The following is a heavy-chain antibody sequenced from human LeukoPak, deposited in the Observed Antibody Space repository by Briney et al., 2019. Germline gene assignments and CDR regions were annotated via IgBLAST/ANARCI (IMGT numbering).Heavy chain of an antibody. CDR1: GYTFTGYY. J-gene: IGHJ6*02. V-gene: IGHV1-2*02. D-gene: IGHD2-8*01. CDR2: INPNSGGT. CDR3: ARGDAPNPLRYYYGMDV. Sequence: ASVKVSCKASGYTFTGYYMHWVRQAPGQGLEWMGWINPNSGGTNYAQKLQGRVTMTTDTSTSTAYMELRSLRSDDTAVYYCARGDAPNPLRYYYGMDVWGQGTTVTVSS.